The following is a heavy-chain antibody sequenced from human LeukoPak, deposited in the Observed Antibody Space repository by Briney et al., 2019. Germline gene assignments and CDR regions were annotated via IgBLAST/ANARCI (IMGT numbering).Heavy chain of an antibody. CDR3: ARDGALGVYCSSTSCYNGLGGWFDP. CDR2: ISAYNGNT. V-gene: IGHV1-18*01. J-gene: IGHJ5*02. CDR1: GYTFTSYG. Sequence: GASVKVCCKASGYTFTSYGISWVREAPGQGLEWMGWISAYNGNTNYAQKLQGRVTITTDTSTSTAYMELRSLRSDDTAVYYCARDGALGVYCSSTSCYNGLGGWFDPWGQGTLVTVSS. D-gene: IGHD2-2*02.